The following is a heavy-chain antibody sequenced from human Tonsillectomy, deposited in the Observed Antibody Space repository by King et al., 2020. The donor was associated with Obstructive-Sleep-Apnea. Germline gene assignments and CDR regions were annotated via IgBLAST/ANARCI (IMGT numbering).Heavy chain of an antibody. CDR1: VGSISSYY. J-gene: IGHJ4*02. D-gene: IGHD2-2*01. CDR3: ASLHCSSTSCYAGYFDY. V-gene: IGHV4-59*08. Sequence: VQLQESGPGLVKPSETLSLTCTVSVGSISSYYWSWIRQPPGKGLEWIGYIYYSGSTNYNPSLKSRVTISVDTSKNQFSLKLSSVTAADTAVYYCASLHCSSTSCYAGYFDYWGQGTLVTVSS. CDR2: IYYSGST.